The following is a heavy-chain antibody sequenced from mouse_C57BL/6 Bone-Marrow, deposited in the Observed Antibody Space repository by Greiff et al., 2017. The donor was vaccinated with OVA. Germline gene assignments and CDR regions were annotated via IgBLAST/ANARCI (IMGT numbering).Heavy chain of an antibody. CDR1: GFNIKDDY. CDR3: TDGSSPVRYAMDY. CDR2: IDPENGDP. J-gene: IGHJ4*01. D-gene: IGHD1-1*01. V-gene: IGHV14-4*01. Sequence: VQLQQSGAELVRPGASVKLSCTASGFNIKDDYMHWVKQRPEQGLEWIGWIDPENGDPEYASKFQGKATITADTSSNTAYLQLSSLTSEDTAVYYCTDGSSPVRYAMDYWGQGTSVTVSS.